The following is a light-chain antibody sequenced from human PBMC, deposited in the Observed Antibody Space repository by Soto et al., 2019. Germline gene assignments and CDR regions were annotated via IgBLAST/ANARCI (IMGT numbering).Light chain of an antibody. V-gene: IGKV3D-11*02. Sequence: EIVLTQSPATLSLSPGERATLSCRASQSVSSYLAWYQQKPGQAPRLLIYDASNRATGIPARCSGSGPGTDFTLTISSLEPEDFAVYYCQQRFNWPYTFGQGTKLEIK. J-gene: IGKJ2*01. CDR3: QQRFNWPYT. CDR2: DAS. CDR1: QSVSSY.